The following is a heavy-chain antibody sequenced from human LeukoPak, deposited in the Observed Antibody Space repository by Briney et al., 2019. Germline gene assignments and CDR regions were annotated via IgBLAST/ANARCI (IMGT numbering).Heavy chain of an antibody. CDR2: IYSGETT. CDR3: ARGYSSSSFFDY. D-gene: IGHD6-6*01. V-gene: IGHV3-66*01. Sequence: GGSLRLPCAASGFTVSGNYISWVRQSPGKGLEWVSVIYSGETTYYADSVKGRFTLSRDNFKNTVYLQMNSLRAEDTAVHYCARGYSSSSFFDYWGQGTLVTVSS. J-gene: IGHJ4*02. CDR1: GFTVSGNY.